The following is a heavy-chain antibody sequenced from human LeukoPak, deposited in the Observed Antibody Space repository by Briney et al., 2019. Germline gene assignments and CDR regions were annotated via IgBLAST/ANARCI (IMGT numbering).Heavy chain of an antibody. Sequence: GFLRLSCAASGFTFSSYSMNWVRQAPGKGLEWVSSISSSSSYTYYADSVKGRFTISRDNAKNSLYLQMNSLRAEDTAVYYCARDSTDSIAFDIWGQGTMVTVSS. CDR2: ISSSSSYT. D-gene: IGHD3-22*01. CDR1: GFTFSSYS. J-gene: IGHJ3*02. V-gene: IGHV3-21*01. CDR3: ARDSTDSIAFDI.